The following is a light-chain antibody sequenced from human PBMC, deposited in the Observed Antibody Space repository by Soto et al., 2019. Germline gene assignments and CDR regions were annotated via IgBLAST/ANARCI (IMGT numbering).Light chain of an antibody. CDR2: KAS. V-gene: IGKV1-5*03. CDR1: QTISSW. CDR3: LQHNTYPWT. Sequence: DIQMTQSPSTLSGSVGDRVTITCRASQTISSWLAWYQQKPGKAPKLLIYKASTLKSGVPSRFSGSGSGTEFTLTISSLQPEDFGTYYCLQHNTYPWTFGQGTKVDIK. J-gene: IGKJ1*01.